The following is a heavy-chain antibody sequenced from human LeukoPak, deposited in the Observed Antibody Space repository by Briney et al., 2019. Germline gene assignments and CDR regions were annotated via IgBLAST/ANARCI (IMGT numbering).Heavy chain of an antibody. CDR1: GFTFDDYG. V-gene: IGHV3-20*04. CDR2: INWNGGST. D-gene: IGHD3-22*01. Sequence: GGSLRLSCAASGFTFDDYGMSWVRQAPGKGLEWVSGINWNGGSTGYADSVKGRFTISRDNAKNSLYLQMNSLRAEDTALYYCARDLEYYYDSSGYRGAFDIWGQGTMVSLSS. J-gene: IGHJ3*02. CDR3: ARDLEYYYDSSGYRGAFDI.